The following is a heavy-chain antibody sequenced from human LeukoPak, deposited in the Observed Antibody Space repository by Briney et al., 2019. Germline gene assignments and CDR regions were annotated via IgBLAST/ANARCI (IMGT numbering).Heavy chain of an antibody. D-gene: IGHD6-13*01. CDR2: IYYSGST. CDR1: GGSFSGYY. Sequence: PSETLSLACAVYGGSFSGYYWSWIRQPPGKGLEWIGYIYYSGSTNYNPSLKSRVTISVDTSKNQFSLKLSSVTAADTAVYYCARLGRIAAAGERYYYYYMDVWGKGTTVTISS. V-gene: IGHV4-59*01. J-gene: IGHJ6*03. CDR3: ARLGRIAAAGERYYYYYMDV.